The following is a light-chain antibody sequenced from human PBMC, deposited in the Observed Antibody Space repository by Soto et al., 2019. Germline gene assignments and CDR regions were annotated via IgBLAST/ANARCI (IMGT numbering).Light chain of an antibody. CDR1: HSIISW. Sequence: IQMTQSPATLSSSVGERATLTCRASHSIISWLAWYQQKPGKAPKLLIYDASSLESGVPSRFSGSGSGTEFTLTISSLQPDDFATYYCQQYNSYPWTFGQGTKVDIK. V-gene: IGKV1-5*01. CDR3: QQYNSYPWT. CDR2: DAS. J-gene: IGKJ1*01.